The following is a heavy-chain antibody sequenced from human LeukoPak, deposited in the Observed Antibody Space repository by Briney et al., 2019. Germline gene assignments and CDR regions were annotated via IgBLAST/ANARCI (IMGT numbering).Heavy chain of an antibody. CDR3: ARDRGSSTGLDY. CDR2: ISSSSSYI. J-gene: IGHJ4*02. V-gene: IGHV3-21*01. D-gene: IGHD6-13*01. CDR1: GFTFSSYS. Sequence: GGSLRLSCAASGFTFSSYSMNWVRQAPGKGLEWVSSISSSSSYIYYADSVKGRFTTSRDNAKNSLYLQMNSLRAEDTAVYYCARDRGSSTGLDYWGQGTLVTVSS.